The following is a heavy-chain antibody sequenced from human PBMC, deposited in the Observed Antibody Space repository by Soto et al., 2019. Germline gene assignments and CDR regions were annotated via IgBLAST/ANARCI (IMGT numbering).Heavy chain of an antibody. V-gene: IGHV3-30-3*01. CDR2: ISYDGSNK. D-gene: IGHD2-15*01. CDR3: ASSLVVVAATTGDDAFDI. Sequence: GGSLRLSCAASGFTFSSYAMHWVRQAPGKGLEWVAVISYDGSNKYYADSVKGRFTISRDNSKNTLYLQMNSLRAEDTAVYYCASSLVVVAATTGDDAFDIWGQGTMVTVSS. J-gene: IGHJ3*02. CDR1: GFTFSSYA.